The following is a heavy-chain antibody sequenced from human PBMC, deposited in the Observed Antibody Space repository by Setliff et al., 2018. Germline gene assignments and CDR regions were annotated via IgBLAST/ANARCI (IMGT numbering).Heavy chain of an antibody. CDR1: GFTFSSFA. V-gene: IGHV3-23*01. CDR2: INVGGTNT. J-gene: IGHJ4*02. D-gene: IGHD1-1*01. CDR3: AKVKKQLIRGSGFDY. Sequence: GGSLRLSCAASGFTFSSFAMSWVRQAPGKRLEWVSIINVGGTNTYYRDSVKGRFTISRDNSENTLDLQMNSLRVEDTALYYCAKVKKQLIRGSGFDYWGQGTLVTVSS.